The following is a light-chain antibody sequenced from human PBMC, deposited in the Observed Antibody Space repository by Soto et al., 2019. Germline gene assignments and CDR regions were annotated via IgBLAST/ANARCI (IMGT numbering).Light chain of an antibody. Sequence: EVVMTQSPATLSVSPGETATLSCRASQSVGSNLAWYQQKPGQAPRLLIYAASTRATGIPARFSGSGSGTEFTLTISSLQSEDFAVYYCQQYKNWPLTFGGGTKVDIK. CDR3: QQYKNWPLT. J-gene: IGKJ4*01. V-gene: IGKV3-15*01. CDR1: QSVGSN. CDR2: AAS.